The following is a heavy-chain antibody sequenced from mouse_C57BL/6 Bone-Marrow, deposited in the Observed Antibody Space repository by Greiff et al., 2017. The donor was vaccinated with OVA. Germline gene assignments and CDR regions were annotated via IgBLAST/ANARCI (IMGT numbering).Heavy chain of an antibody. CDR3: ARNPLYYDYDGFAY. D-gene: IGHD2-4*01. V-gene: IGHV2-2*01. CDR1: GFSLTSYG. J-gene: IGHJ3*01. CDR2: IWSGGST. Sequence: VQRVESGPGLVQPSQSLSITCTVSGFSLTSYGVHWVRQSPGKGLEWLGVIWSGGSTDYNAAFISRLSISKDNSKSQVFFKMNSLQADDTAIYYGARNPLYYDYDGFAYWGQGTLVTVSA.